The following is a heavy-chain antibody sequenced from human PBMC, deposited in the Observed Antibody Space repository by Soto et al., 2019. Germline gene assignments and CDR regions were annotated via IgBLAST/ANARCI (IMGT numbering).Heavy chain of an antibody. Sequence: GGSLRLSCAASGFTFSSYAMSWVRQDPGKGLEWVSAISGSGGSTYYADSVKGRFTISRDNSKNTLYLQMNSLRAEDTAVYYCAKIRGDHDAFDIWGQGTMVTVSS. D-gene: IGHD3-16*01. CDR2: ISGSGGST. J-gene: IGHJ3*02. CDR1: GFTFSSYA. V-gene: IGHV3-23*01. CDR3: AKIRGDHDAFDI.